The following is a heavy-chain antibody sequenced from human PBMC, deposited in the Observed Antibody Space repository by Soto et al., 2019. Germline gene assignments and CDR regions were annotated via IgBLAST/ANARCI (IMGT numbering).Heavy chain of an antibody. Sequence: GGSLRLSCAASGFSFSDYYMDWVRQVPGKGLEWVGRSRNKANSYNPEYAPSVKDRFSISRDNSKDSMYLQMSRLRSDDTAVYYCAVGYSSSWYYFDYWGQGTLVTVSS. J-gene: IGHJ4*02. CDR3: AVGYSSSWYYFDY. CDR1: GFSFSDYY. D-gene: IGHD6-13*01. V-gene: IGHV3-72*01. CDR2: SRNKANSYNP.